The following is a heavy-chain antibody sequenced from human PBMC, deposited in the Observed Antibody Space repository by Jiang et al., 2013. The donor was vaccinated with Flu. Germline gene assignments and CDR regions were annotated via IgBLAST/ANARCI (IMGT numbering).Heavy chain of an antibody. Sequence: GAEVKKPGASVKVSCKASGYTFTSYGISWVRQAPGQGLEWMGYIRTYNGNTNYAQKVQGRVTMTADTSTNTAYMELGSLRSDDTAVYYCARNPGYYDSSGYYYVFDYWGQGTLVTVSS. V-gene: IGHV1-18*01. CDR1: GYTFTSYG. J-gene: IGHJ4*02. CDR2: IRTYNGNT. CDR3: ARNPGYYDSSGYYYVFDY. D-gene: IGHD3-22*01.